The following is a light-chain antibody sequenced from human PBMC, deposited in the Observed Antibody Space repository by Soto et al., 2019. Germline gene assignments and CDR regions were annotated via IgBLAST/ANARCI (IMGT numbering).Light chain of an antibody. V-gene: IGKV1-39*01. CDR3: QQGYGTPRT. Sequence: DIQVTQSPSSLSASVGDRVTITCRASQSISNYLNWYQQKPGKAPKLLIYGASTLQSGAPSRFSGSGSGTDFTLTIISLQPEDFATYYCQQGYGTPRTFGQGTKVEI. J-gene: IGKJ2*01. CDR1: QSISNY. CDR2: GAS.